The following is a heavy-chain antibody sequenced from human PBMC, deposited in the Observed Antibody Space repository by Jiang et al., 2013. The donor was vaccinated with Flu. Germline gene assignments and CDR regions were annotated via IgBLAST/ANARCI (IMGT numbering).Heavy chain of an antibody. CDR3: ARHRNPFKVRGVMGNQMDY. CDR2: IYYSGST. D-gene: IGHD3-10*01. Sequence: LLKPSETLSLTCTVSGGSISSSSYYWGWIRQPPGKGLEWIGSIYYSGSTYYNPSLKSRVTISVDTSKNQFSLKLSSVTAADTAVYYCARHRNPFKVRGVMGNQMDYWGQGTLVTVSS. V-gene: IGHV4-39*01. J-gene: IGHJ4*02. CDR1: GGSISSSSYY.